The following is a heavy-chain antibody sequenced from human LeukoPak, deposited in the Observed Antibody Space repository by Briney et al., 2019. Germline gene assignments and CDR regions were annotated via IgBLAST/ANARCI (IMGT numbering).Heavy chain of an antibody. CDR2: IYTSGST. CDR1: GGSISSYY. V-gene: IGHV4-4*07. CDR3: ARIKAVGVPVAIDAYYYSALDV. Sequence: SETLSLTCTVSGGSISSYYWSWIRQPAGKGLEWIGRIYTSGSTNYNPSLKSRVTMSVDTSKNQFSLKLSSVTAADTALYYCARIKAVGVPVAIDAYYYSALDVWGQGTTVTVSS. J-gene: IGHJ6*02. D-gene: IGHD2-2*02.